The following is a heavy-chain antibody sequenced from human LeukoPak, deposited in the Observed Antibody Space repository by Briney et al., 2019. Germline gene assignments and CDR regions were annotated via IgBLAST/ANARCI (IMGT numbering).Heavy chain of an antibody. Sequence: PSETLSLTCTVSGGSVSSGSYYWSWIRQPPGKGLEWIGYIYYSGSTNYNPSLKSRVTISVDTSKNQFSLKLSSVTAADTAVYYCARESYYYGMDVWGKGTTVTVSS. CDR1: GGSVSSGSYY. CDR2: IYYSGST. CDR3: ARESYYYGMDV. V-gene: IGHV4-61*01. J-gene: IGHJ6*04.